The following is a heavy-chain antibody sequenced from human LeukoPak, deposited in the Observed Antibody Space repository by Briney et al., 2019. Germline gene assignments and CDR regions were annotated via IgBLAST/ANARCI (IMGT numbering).Heavy chain of an antibody. Sequence: SETLSLTCAVYGGSFSGYYWSWIRQPPGKGLEWIGEINHSGSTNYNPSLKSRVTISVDTSKNQFSLKLSSVTAADTAVYYCASGPYYYEKRDYWGQGTLVTVSS. D-gene: IGHD3-22*01. J-gene: IGHJ4*02. CDR3: ASGPYYYEKRDY. V-gene: IGHV4-34*01. CDR2: INHSGST. CDR1: GGSFSGYY.